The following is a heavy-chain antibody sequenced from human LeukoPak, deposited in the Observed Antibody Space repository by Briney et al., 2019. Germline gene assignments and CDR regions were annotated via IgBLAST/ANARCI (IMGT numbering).Heavy chain of an antibody. Sequence: GGSLRLSCAASGFTVSSNYMSWVRQAPGKGLEWVSGISGSGGSTYNADSVKGRFTISRDNSKNTLYLQMNSLRAEDTAVYCCAKGSSAMVNPFFDYWGQGTLVTVSS. CDR2: ISGSGGST. CDR1: GFTVSSNY. J-gene: IGHJ4*02. CDR3: AKGSSAMVNPFFDY. D-gene: IGHD5-18*01. V-gene: IGHV3-23*01.